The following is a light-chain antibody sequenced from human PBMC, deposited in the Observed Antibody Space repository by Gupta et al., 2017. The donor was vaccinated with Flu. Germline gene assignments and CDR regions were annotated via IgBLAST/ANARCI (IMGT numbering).Light chain of an antibody. V-gene: IGLV1-51*02. CDR1: SPNIGNNY. CDR3: GTWDSSLSAYV. J-gene: IGLJ1*01. CDR2: ENN. Sequence: QSVLPQPPSLSVAPGPKATLPRSGSSPNIGNNYVSWYQQLPGTAPKLLIYENNKRPSGIPDRFSGSKSGTSATLGITGLQTGDEADYYCGTWDSSLSAYVFGTGTKVTVL.